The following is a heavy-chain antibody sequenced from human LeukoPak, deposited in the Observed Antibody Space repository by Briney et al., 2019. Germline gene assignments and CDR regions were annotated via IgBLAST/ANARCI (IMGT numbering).Heavy chain of an antibody. Sequence: GSLRLSCTTSGFTFGDYAMSWVRQAPGKGLEWVGFIRSKAYGATTEYAASVKGRFTISRDDSKSIAYLQMNSLKTEDTAVYYCSRVLAETLASDYWGQGTLITVSS. CDR3: SRVLAETLASDY. CDR1: GFTFGDYA. D-gene: IGHD3-3*02. V-gene: IGHV3-49*04. CDR2: IRSKAYGATT. J-gene: IGHJ4*02.